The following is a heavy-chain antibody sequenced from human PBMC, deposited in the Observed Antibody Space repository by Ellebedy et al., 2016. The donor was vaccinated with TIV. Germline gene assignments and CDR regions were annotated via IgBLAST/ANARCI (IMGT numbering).Heavy chain of an antibody. CDR2: ISGSGGST. J-gene: IGHJ3*02. D-gene: IGHD1-1*01. V-gene: IGHV3-23*01. CDR3: AKAPVQLDPRGSDI. CDR1: GFTFSSYA. Sequence: GESLKISXAASGFTFSSYAMSWVRQAPGKGLEWVSAISGSGGSTYYADSVKGRFTISRDNSKNTLYLQMNSLRAKDTAVYYCAKAPVQLDPRGSDIWGQGTMVTVSS.